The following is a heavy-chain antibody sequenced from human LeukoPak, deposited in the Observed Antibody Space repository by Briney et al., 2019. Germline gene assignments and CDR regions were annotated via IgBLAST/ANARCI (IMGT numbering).Heavy chain of an antibody. J-gene: IGHJ2*01. CDR1: EFTFSNYW. Sequence: PGGSLRLSCVASEFTFSNYWIHWVRQPPGKGLVWVSRIRYDGIVTNYADSVEDRFTISRDNAKNTVHLQMNSLRDDDTAVYYCARANPADFNLWGRGTLVTVSS. CDR3: ARANPADFNL. V-gene: IGHV3-74*01. CDR2: IRYDGIVT. D-gene: IGHD1-14*01.